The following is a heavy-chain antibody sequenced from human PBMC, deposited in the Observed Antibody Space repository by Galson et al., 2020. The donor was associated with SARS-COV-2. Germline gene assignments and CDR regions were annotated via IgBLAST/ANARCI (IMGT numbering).Heavy chain of an antibody. D-gene: IGHD3-9*01. Sequence: PSLKSRVTISVDTSKNQFSLKLSSVTAADTAVYYCARLDDYDILTGKAAFDIWGQGTMVTVSS. V-gene: IGHV4-31*02. CDR3: ARLDDYDILTGKAAFDI. J-gene: IGHJ3*02.